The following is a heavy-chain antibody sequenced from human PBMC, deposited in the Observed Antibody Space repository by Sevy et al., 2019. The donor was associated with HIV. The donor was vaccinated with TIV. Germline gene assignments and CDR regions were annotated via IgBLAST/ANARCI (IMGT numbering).Heavy chain of an antibody. CDR1: ESIVTNAW. CDR3: TTYYDSTGYYLYLDFDY. Sequence: LGGSLRLSCAASESIVTNAWMSWVRQAPGKGLEWVGRIKSDGGTADYASHLKGRFTISRDASENMLYLQMHSLKSEDTAVYYCTTYYDSTGYYLYLDFDYWGQGTQVTVSS. J-gene: IGHJ4*02. CDR2: IKSDGGTA. V-gene: IGHV3-15*01. D-gene: IGHD3-22*01.